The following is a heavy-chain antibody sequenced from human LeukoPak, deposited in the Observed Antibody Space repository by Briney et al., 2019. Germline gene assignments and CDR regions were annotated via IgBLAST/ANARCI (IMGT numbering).Heavy chain of an antibody. CDR1: GFTFNYYN. J-gene: IGHJ3*01. V-gene: IGHV3-48*02. D-gene: IGHD1-26*01. Sequence: GGSLRLSCAASGFTFNYYNMNWVRQAPGKGLEWVSYISSSSTSIYYADSVKARFTIFRDNAKNSLYLQMNSLRDEDTAVYYCARDSPGWGAFDFWGQGTMVTASS. CDR3: ARDSPGWGAFDF. CDR2: ISSSSTSI.